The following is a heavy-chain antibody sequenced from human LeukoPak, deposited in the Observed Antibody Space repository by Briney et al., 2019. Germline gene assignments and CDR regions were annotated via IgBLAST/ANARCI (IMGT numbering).Heavy chain of an antibody. Sequence: GGSLRLSCAASGFTFSSYSMNWVRQAPGEGLEWVSSISSSSSYIYYADSVKGRFTISRDNAKNSLYLQMNSLRAEDTAVYYCARDSGPHGTFDYWGQGTLVTVSS. CDR1: GFTFSSYS. CDR2: ISSSSSYI. J-gene: IGHJ4*02. CDR3: ARDSGPHGTFDY. V-gene: IGHV3-21*01. D-gene: IGHD6-19*01.